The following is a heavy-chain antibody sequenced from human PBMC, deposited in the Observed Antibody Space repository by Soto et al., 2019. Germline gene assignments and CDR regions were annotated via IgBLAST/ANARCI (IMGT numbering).Heavy chain of an antibody. D-gene: IGHD3-16*02. CDR1: GYTFASYG. Sequence: ASVKVSCKAFGYTFASYGISWVRQAPGQGLEWMGWISAYNGNTNYAQKLQGRVTMTTDTSTSTAYMELRSLRSDDTAVYYCAREYYDYICGSYRPYSYYTDFRGKGTTVTLSS. V-gene: IGHV1-18*01. CDR2: ISAYNGNT. CDR3: AREYYDYICGSYRPYSYYTDF. J-gene: IGHJ6*03.